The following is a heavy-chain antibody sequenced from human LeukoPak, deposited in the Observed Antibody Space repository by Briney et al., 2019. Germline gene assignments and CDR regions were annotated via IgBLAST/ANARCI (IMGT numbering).Heavy chain of an antibody. CDR1: GXSMRSYY. Sequence: SETLSLTCTVSGXSMRSYYGSWIREPPGKGLEWIGFMYYSGNTNYNPSLKSRVTMSVDMSKNQFSLKLSSVTAADTAVYYCARDSGDWFDPWGQGTLVVVSS. D-gene: IGHD3-10*01. V-gene: IGHV4-59*01. J-gene: IGHJ5*02. CDR2: MYYSGNT. CDR3: ARDSGDWFDP.